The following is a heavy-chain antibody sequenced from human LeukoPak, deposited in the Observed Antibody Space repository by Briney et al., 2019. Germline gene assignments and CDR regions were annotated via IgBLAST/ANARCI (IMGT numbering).Heavy chain of an antibody. J-gene: IGHJ6*02. CDR1: GGSFSGYY. Sequence: SETLSLTCAVYGGSFSGYYWSWIRQPPGKGLEWIGEINHSGSTNYNPSLKSRVTISVDTSKNQFSLKLSSVTAADTAVYYCARDQRIAVAETRDYYYYYGMDVWGQGTTVTVSS. CDR3: ARDQRIAVAETRDYYYYYGMDV. V-gene: IGHV4-34*01. CDR2: INHSGST. D-gene: IGHD6-19*01.